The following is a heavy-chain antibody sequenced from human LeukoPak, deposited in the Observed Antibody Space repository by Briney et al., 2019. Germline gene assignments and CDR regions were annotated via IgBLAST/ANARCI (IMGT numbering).Heavy chain of an antibody. Sequence: PSETLSLTCAVSGYSISSGYHWGWSRQPPGKGLEWIASANSGGASYNPSLKSRATISLDTSNNQFSLELRSVTAADTAVYYCARDLGSGGNSDYWGQGTLVTVSS. J-gene: IGHJ4*02. V-gene: IGHV4-38-2*02. CDR2: ANSGGA. CDR3: ARDLGSGGNSDY. CDR1: GYSISSGYH. D-gene: IGHD4-23*01.